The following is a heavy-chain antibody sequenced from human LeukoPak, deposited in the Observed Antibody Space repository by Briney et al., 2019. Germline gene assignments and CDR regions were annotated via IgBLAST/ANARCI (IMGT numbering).Heavy chain of an antibody. Sequence: GGSLRLSCAASGFTFSSYWMSWVRQAPGKGLEWVANIKQDGSEKYYVDSVKGRFTISRDNAKNSLYLQMNSLRAEDTAVYYCARVYGIYGDYPFDYWGQGTLVTVSS. J-gene: IGHJ4*02. CDR3: ARVYGIYGDYPFDY. D-gene: IGHD4-17*01. V-gene: IGHV3-7*01. CDR1: GFTFSSYW. CDR2: IKQDGSEK.